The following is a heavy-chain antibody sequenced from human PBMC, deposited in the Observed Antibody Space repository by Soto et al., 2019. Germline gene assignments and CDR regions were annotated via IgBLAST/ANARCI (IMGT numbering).Heavy chain of an antibody. V-gene: IGHV1-69*01. D-gene: IGHD2-15*01. CDR1: GGTFSSYA. CDR3: ARDPPPRQGYCSGGSCYEAFDI. J-gene: IGHJ3*02. Sequence: QVQLVQSGAEVKKPGSSVKVSCKASGGTFSSYAISWVRQAPGQGLEWMGGIIPIFGTANYAQKFQGRVTITADESTSTAYMELSSLRSEDTAVYYCARDPPPRQGYCSGGSCYEAFDIWGQGTMVTVSS. CDR2: IIPIFGTA.